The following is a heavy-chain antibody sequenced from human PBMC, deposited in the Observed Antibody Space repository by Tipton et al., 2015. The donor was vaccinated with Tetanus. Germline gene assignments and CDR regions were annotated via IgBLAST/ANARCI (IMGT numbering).Heavy chain of an antibody. J-gene: IGHJ4*02. CDR1: GYIFNNYW. D-gene: IGHD2-8*01. CDR2: IYPGDSDT. CDR3: ARAHCTDGVCNFDF. Sequence: VQLVQSGGEVKKPGESLKISCKGSGYIFNNYWIGWVRQKPGKSLEWMGFIYPGDSDTRYSPSFQDRVTISVDKSINTAYLQWSSLKASDTSMFYCARAHCTDGVCNFDFWGQGALVTVAS. V-gene: IGHV5-51*01.